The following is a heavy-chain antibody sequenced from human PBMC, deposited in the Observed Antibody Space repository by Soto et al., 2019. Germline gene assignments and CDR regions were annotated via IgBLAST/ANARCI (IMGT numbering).Heavy chain of an antibody. V-gene: IGHV4-39*01. D-gene: IGHD2-15*01. CDR3: ASVEGYPYYYMDV. CDR2: IYYSGST. Sequence: PSETLSLTCTFSGGSISSSSYYWGWIRQPPGKGLEWIGSIYYSGSTYYNPSLKSRVTISVDTSKNQFSLKLSSVTAADTAVYYCASVEGYPYYYMDVWGKGTTVTVSS. CDR1: GGSISSSSYY. J-gene: IGHJ6*03.